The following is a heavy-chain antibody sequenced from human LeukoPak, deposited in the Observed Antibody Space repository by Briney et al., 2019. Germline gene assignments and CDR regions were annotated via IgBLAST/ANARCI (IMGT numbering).Heavy chain of an antibody. V-gene: IGHV3-30*02. D-gene: IGHD5-18*01. CDR3: AKEEDMRPWIQPALDY. CDR1: GFTFISYG. CDR2: IRYDGSNK. Sequence: HGGSLRLSCAASGFTFISYGMHWVRQAPGKGLEWVAFIRYDGSNKYYADSVKGRFTISRDNSKNTLYLQMNSLRAEDTAVYYCAKEEDMRPWIQPALDYWGQETLVTVSS. J-gene: IGHJ4*02.